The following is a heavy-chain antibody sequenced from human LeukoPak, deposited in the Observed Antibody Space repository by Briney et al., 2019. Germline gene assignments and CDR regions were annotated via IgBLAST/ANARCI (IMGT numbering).Heavy chain of an antibody. CDR3: ARHGYCSSTSCQNYYYYMDV. CDR1: GGSISSYY. CDR2: IYTSGST. D-gene: IGHD2-2*03. V-gene: IGHV4-4*09. Sequence: SETLSLTCTVSGGSISSYYWSWIRQPPGKVLEWIGYIYTSGSTNYNPSLKSRVTISVDTSKNQFSLKLSSVTAADTAVYYCARHGYCSSTSCQNYYYYMDVWGKGTTVTVSS. J-gene: IGHJ6*03.